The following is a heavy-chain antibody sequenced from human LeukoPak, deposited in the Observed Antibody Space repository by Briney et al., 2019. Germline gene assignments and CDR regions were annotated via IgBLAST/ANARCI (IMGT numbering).Heavy chain of an antibody. D-gene: IGHD3-16*02. V-gene: IGHV1-18*01. CDR1: GYAFTSYG. J-gene: IGHJ6*03. CDR2: ISAYNGNT. Sequence: ASVKVSCKASGYAFTSYGISWVRQAPGQGLEWMGWISAYNGNTNYAQKLQGRVTMTTDTSTSTAYMELRSLRSDDTAVYYCAREYDYVWGSYLSPTFYYYMDVWGKGTTVTISS. CDR3: AREYDYVWGSYLSPTFYYYMDV.